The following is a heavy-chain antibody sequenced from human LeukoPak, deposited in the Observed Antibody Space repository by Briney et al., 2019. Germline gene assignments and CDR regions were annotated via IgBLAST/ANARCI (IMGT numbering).Heavy chain of an antibody. Sequence: TSETLSLTCTVSGGSISSGSYYWIWIRQPAGKGLEWIGRMYTSGSTNYNPSLKSRVTISVDTSKNQFSLKLSSVTAADTAVYYRAREEWLAIDYWGQGTLVTVSS. CDR1: GGSISSGSYY. CDR3: AREEWLAIDY. CDR2: MYTSGST. J-gene: IGHJ4*02. D-gene: IGHD3-3*01. V-gene: IGHV4-61*02.